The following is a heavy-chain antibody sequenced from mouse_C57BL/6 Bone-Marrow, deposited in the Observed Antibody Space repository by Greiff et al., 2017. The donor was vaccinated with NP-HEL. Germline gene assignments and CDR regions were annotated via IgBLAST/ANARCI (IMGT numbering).Heavy chain of an antibody. CDR2: ISYDGSN. V-gene: IGHV3-6*01. J-gene: IGHJ2*01. Sequence: EVKLQESGPGLVKPSQSLSLTCSVTGYSITSGYYWNWIRQFPGNKLEWMGYISYDGSNNYNPYLKNRISITRDTSKNQFCLKLNSVTTEDTATYYCAREGDGYFYWGQGTTLTVSS. CDR1: GYSITSGYY. D-gene: IGHD2-3*01. CDR3: AREGDGYFY.